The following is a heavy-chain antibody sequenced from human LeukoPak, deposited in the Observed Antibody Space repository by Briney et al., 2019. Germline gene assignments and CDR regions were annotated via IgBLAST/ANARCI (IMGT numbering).Heavy chain of an antibody. CDR1: GGSISSGGYY. J-gene: IGHJ4*02. D-gene: IGHD6-13*01. CDR2: IYCSGST. Sequence: SQTLSLTCTVSGGSISSGGYYWSWIRQPPGKGLEWIGYIYCSGSTNYNPSLKSRVTISVDTSKNQFSLKLSSVTAADTAVYYCASSSGYSSSWFDYWGQGTLVTVSS. V-gene: IGHV4-61*08. CDR3: ASSSGYSSSWFDY.